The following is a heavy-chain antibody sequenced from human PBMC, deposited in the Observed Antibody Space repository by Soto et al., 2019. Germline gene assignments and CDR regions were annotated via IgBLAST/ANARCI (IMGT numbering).Heavy chain of an antibody. CDR2: IGYAGSNK. J-gene: IGHJ4*02. V-gene: IGHV3-33*01. Sequence: QVQLVESGGGVVQPGRSLRLSCAASGFTFSSYGMHWVRQAPGKGLEWVAVIGYAGSNKDYADSVKGRFTISRDNSKNTLYLQMNSLRAEDTAVYYCARDRRDSSGWYTSNCFDYWGQGTLVTVSS. D-gene: IGHD6-19*01. CDR3: ARDRRDSSGWYTSNCFDY. CDR1: GFTFSSYG.